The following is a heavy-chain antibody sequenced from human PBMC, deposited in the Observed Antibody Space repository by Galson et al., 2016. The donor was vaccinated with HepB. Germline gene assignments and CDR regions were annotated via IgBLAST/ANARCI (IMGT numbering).Heavy chain of an antibody. V-gene: IGHV3-64*04. CDR1: TFMFSSCT. CDR2: ISSDGGST. J-gene: IGHJ4*02. D-gene: IGHD3-10*01. CDR3: AKDPRVLLWFGELLL. Sequence: SLRLSCAASTFMFSSCTMHWVRQAPGKGLEYVSAISSDGGSTYYIDSVKGRFTISRDNSKNSLYLQSNSLRAEDTAVYYCAKDPRVLLWFGELLLWGQGTLVTVSS.